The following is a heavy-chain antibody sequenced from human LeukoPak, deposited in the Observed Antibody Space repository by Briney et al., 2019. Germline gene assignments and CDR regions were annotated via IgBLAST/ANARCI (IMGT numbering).Heavy chain of an antibody. CDR3: ARDLKQQLSPNWFDP. D-gene: IGHD6-13*01. V-gene: IGHV3-21*01. CDR1: GFTVSSNY. J-gene: IGHJ5*02. Sequence: GGSLRLSCAASGFTVSSNYMNWVRQAPGKGLEWVSSISSSSSYIYYADSVKGRFTISRDNAKNSLYLQMNSLRAEDTAVYYCARDLKQQLSPNWFDPWGQGTLVTVSS. CDR2: ISSSSSYI.